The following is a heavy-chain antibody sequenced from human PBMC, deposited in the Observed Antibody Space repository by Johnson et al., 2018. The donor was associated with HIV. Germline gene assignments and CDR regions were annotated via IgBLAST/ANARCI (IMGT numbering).Heavy chain of an antibody. CDR2: MSYAGTNE. V-gene: IGHV3-33*05. Sequence: QMMLVESGGGVVQPGRSLRLSCAASGFTFSSYGMHWVRQAPGKGLEWVALMSYAGTNEYYADSVKGRFTISRDNSKNTLYLQMNSLRAEDTAVYYCASRYGDYGLGAFDIWDQGTMVTVSS. D-gene: IGHD4-17*01. CDR3: ASRYGDYGLGAFDI. J-gene: IGHJ3*02. CDR1: GFTFSSYG.